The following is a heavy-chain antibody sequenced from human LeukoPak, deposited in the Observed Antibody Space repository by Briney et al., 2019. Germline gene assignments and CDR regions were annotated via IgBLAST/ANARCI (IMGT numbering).Heavy chain of an antibody. CDR3: ASTKGPVPAANDY. Sequence: PGGSLRLSCAASGFTFSSYSMNWVRQAPGKGLEWVSSISSSSSYIYYADSVKGRFTISRDNAKNSLYLQMNSLRAEDTAVYYCASTKGPVPAANDYWGQGTLDTVSS. CDR2: ISSSSSYI. D-gene: IGHD2-2*01. J-gene: IGHJ4*02. CDR1: GFTFSSYS. V-gene: IGHV3-21*01.